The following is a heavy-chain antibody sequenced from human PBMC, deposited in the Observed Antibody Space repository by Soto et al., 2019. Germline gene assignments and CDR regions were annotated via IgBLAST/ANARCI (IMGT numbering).Heavy chain of an antibody. CDR3: ARKLESGGYFFEY. CDR1: GFTFSDYY. CDR2: MRRSGSTI. D-gene: IGHD3-3*01. V-gene: IGHV3-11*01. Sequence: QVQLVESGGGVVKPGGSLSLSCAASGFTFSDYYMSWIRQAPGKGLECVSYMRRSGSTIPYADSVKGRFTISTDNAKTSLYLQMNSLRAEDTAVYYCARKLESGGYFFEYWGQGALVTVSS. J-gene: IGHJ4*02.